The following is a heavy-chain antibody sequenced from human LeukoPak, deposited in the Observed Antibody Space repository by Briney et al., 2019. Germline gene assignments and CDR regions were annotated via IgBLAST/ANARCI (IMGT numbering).Heavy chain of an antibody. CDR3: ARGGNLYYYDSSGFDY. J-gene: IGHJ4*02. CDR2: ISYDGSNK. V-gene: IGHV3-30*04. CDR1: GFTFSSYA. D-gene: IGHD3-22*01. Sequence: GRSLRLSCAASGFTFSSYAMHWVRQAPGKGLEWVAVISYDGSNKYYADSVKGRFTISRDNSKNTLYLQMNSLRAEDTAVYYCARGGNLYYYDSSGFDYWGQGTLVTVSS.